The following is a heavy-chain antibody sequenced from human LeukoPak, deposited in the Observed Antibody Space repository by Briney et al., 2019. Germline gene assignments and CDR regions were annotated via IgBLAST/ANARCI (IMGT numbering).Heavy chain of an antibody. D-gene: IGHD2-15*01. CDR2: ISSTGGTT. J-gene: IGHJ6*03. CDR3: AKNADRGAYCSGGSCYPYYYYYTDV. CDR1: GFTFSSYG. V-gene: IGHV3-23*01. Sequence: GGTLRLSCAASGFTFSSYGMSWVRQAPGEGLEWVSAISSTGGTTYYADSVKGRFTISRDNSKNTLYLQMNSLRAEDTAIYYCAKNADRGAYCSGGSCYPYYYYYTDVWGEGTTVTISS.